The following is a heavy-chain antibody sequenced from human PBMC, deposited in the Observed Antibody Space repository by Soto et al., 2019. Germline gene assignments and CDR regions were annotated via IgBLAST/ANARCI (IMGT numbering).Heavy chain of an antibody. D-gene: IGHD4-17*01. Sequence: PSETLSLTCAVSGGSISSSNWWSWVRQPPGKGLEWIGEIYHSGSTYYNPSLKSRVTISVDTSKNQFSLRLSSVTAADTAVYYCVRTQTSVTTYYFDYWGQGTLVTVSS. CDR1: GGSISSSNW. V-gene: IGHV4-4*02. CDR3: VRTQTSVTTYYFDY. CDR2: IYHSGST. J-gene: IGHJ4*02.